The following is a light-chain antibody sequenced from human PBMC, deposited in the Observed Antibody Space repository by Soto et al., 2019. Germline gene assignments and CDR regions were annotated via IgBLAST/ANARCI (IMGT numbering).Light chain of an antibody. J-gene: IGLJ1*01. CDR2: DVS. CDR1: SSDVGGYNY. Sequence: QSALTQPASVSGSPGQSITISCTGTSSDVGGYNYVSWYQQHPGKAPKLMIYDVSNRPSGVSNRFAGSKSGNTASLTISGLQAEVEADYSCSSYTSSSTSRVFGTGTKLTVL. V-gene: IGLV2-14*01. CDR3: SSYTSSSTSRV.